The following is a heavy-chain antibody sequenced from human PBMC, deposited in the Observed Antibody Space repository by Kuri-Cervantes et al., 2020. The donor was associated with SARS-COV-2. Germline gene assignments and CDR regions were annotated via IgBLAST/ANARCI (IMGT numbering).Heavy chain of an antibody. CDR2: INHSGST. D-gene: IGHD6-13*01. J-gene: IGHJ2*01. V-gene: IGHV4-34*01. CDR1: GGSLSYYY. CDR3: ARAELGLGWFFDL. Sequence: SQTLSLTCEVYGGSLSYYYWSWVRQPPGKGLEWIGEINHSGSTNYNPSLKSRVTISGDTSKNQFSPKLSSVTAADTAVYYCARAELGLGWFFDLWGRGTLVTVSS.